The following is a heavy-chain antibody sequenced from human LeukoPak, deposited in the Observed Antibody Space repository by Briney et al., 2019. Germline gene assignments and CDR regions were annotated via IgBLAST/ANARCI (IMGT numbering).Heavy chain of an antibody. V-gene: IGHV3-64D*09. Sequence: GGSLRLSCSASGFSFSICSMHWVRQAPGKGLEYVSAISNNGDHTNYADSVKGRFTISRDNSKNTLYLQMSSLRAEDTALYYCVKATVTSSYFDYFDSWGQGTRVTVSS. CDR1: GFSFSICS. D-gene: IGHD4-17*01. CDR3: VKATVTSSYFDYFDS. CDR2: ISNNGDHT. J-gene: IGHJ4*02.